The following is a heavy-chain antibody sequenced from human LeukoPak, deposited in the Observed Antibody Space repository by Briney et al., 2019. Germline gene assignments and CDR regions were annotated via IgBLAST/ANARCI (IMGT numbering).Heavy chain of an antibody. CDR1: GFTFSSYA. CDR2: INHDGRET. CDR3: AKGYIIAGRQWYLDL. Sequence: GSLRLSCAASGFTFSSYAMSWVRQAPGKGLEWVANINHDGRETYYADSVKGRFIISRDNAKDSLYLQMNSLRAEDAAVYYCAKGYIIAGRQWYLDLWGRGTLVGVSS. V-gene: IGHV3-7*01. D-gene: IGHD6-13*01. J-gene: IGHJ2*01.